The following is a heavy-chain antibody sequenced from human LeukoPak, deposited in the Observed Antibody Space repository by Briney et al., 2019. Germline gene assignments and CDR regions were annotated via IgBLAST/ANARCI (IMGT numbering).Heavy chain of an antibody. V-gene: IGHV3-7*01. CDR1: GFTFSNYW. J-gene: IGHJ4*02. CDR3: VGSSGWRFDY. D-gene: IGHD6-19*01. CDR2: IKEDGSNK. Sequence: GGSLRLSCAGTGFTFSNYWMNWVRQAPGKGLEWVAIIKEDGSNKNYVDSVKGRFTISRDNAKNTVYLQMDSLRAEDTAVYYCVGSSGWRFDYWGQGTLVAVSS.